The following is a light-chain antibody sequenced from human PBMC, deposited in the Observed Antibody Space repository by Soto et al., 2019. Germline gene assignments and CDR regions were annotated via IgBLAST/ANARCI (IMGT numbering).Light chain of an antibody. CDR2: ADS. J-gene: IGLJ1*01. Sequence: QSVLTQPPSASGTPGQRVTISCSGAISNIGTNSVHWYQHLPGTAPKLVIYADSQRPSGVPDRFSGSKSGTSASLAISGLQSDDDADYLCAAWDDNLNGPLFGTGTKLTVL. V-gene: IGLV1-44*01. CDR1: ISNIGTNS. CDR3: AAWDDNLNGPL.